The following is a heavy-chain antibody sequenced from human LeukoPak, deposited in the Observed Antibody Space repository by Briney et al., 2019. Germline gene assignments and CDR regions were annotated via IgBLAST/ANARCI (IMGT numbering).Heavy chain of an antibody. D-gene: IGHD1-26*01. CDR1: GGSISSYY. CDR3: ARASGSYLPPFFDY. V-gene: IGHV4-59*01. J-gene: IGHJ4*02. CDR2: SYYSGST. Sequence: SETLSPTCTVAGGSISSYYWRWLRQPPGKGLECFGFSYYSGSTYYNPSLKSRVTISVDTSKNQFSLKLSSVTAADTAVYYCARASGSYLPPFFDYWGQGTLVTVSS.